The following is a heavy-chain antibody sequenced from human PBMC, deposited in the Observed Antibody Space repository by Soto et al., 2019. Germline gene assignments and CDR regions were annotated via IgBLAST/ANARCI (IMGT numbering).Heavy chain of an antibody. CDR1: GFTFSDYA. V-gene: IGHV3-30*18. Sequence: VQLVESGGGVVQPGRSLRLSCAASGFTFSDYAMHWVRQAPAKGLEWVAVVSHDGRNTHYADPVKGRFTISRDSSKNTVSLEMTSLRAEDTAVYYCAKGGRQWLVTSDFNYWGQGALVTVSS. J-gene: IGHJ4*02. D-gene: IGHD6-19*01. CDR2: VSHDGRNT. CDR3: AKGGRQWLVTSDFNY.